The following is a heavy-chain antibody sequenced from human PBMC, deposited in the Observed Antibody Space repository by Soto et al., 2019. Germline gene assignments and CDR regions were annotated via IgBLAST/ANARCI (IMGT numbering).Heavy chain of an antibody. CDR1: GFTFSNYA. Sequence: VQLLESGGDLVQPGGSLRLSCEVSGFTFSNYAMAWVRQAPGKGLEWVSGISGSGGSTFYADSVKGRFTVSRDNSKNTLYLQMNSLRAEDTAVYFCAKDFDYWGQGTLVTVSS. CDR3: AKDFDY. CDR2: ISGSGGST. J-gene: IGHJ4*02. V-gene: IGHV3-23*01.